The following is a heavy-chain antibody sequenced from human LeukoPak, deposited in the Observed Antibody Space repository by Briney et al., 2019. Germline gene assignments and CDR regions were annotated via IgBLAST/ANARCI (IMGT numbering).Heavy chain of an antibody. D-gene: IGHD6-19*01. J-gene: IGHJ4*02. Sequence: PTGGSLRLPCAASGFTFSSYAMSWVRQAPGKGLEWVSAISGSGGSTYYADSVKGRFTISRDNSKNTLYLQMNSLRAEDTAVYYCAKDQVQWLVPSPIDYWGQGTLVTVSS. CDR3: AKDQVQWLVPSPIDY. CDR2: ISGSGGST. CDR1: GFTFSSYA. V-gene: IGHV3-23*01.